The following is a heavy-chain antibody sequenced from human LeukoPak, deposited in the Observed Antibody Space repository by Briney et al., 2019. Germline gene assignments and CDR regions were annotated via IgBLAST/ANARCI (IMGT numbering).Heavy chain of an antibody. D-gene: IGHD3-22*01. Sequence: SETLSLTCTVPGGSISSGDYYWSWIRQPPGKGLEWIGYIYYSGGADYNPSLKSRLSISVDTSKNQFSLKLSSVTAADTAVYYCARIYDSSGYFHFDIWGQGTMVTVSS. CDR3: ARIYDSSGYFHFDI. V-gene: IGHV4-30-4*01. J-gene: IGHJ3*02. CDR2: IYYSGGA. CDR1: GGSISSGDYY.